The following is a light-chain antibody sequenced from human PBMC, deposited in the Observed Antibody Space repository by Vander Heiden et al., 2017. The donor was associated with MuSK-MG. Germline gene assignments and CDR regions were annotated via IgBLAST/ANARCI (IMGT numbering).Light chain of an antibody. Sequence: DIQMTQSPSTLSASVGDRVTITCRASQSVSTSLAWYQQKPGEAPKILIYKASTLQSGVPSRFSGSGYGTDFTLTISSRQPDDFATYYCQQYTSYPPWTFGQGTKVEI. J-gene: IGKJ1*01. CDR2: KAS. V-gene: IGKV1-5*03. CDR3: QQYTSYPPWT. CDR1: QSVSTS.